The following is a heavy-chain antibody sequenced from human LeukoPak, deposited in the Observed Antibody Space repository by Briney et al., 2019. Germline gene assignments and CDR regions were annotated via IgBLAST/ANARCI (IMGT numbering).Heavy chain of an antibody. J-gene: IGHJ4*02. V-gene: IGHV5-51*01. CDR2: IYPGDSDT. D-gene: IGHD3-22*01. CDR1: GYSFNRYW. Sequence: GESLKISCKGSGYSFNRYWIGWVRQMPGKGLEWMGIIYPGDSDTRYSPSFQGQVTISADKSISTAYLQWSSLKASDTAMYYCARVGRYYYDSSGYFDYWGQGTLVTVSS. CDR3: ARVGRYYYDSSGYFDY.